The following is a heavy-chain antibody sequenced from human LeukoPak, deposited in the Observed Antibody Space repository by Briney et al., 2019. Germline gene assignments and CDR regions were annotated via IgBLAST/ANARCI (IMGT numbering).Heavy chain of an antibody. CDR3: AREGGGYGSGTHYYYYGMDV. CDR1: GFTFSSYG. V-gene: IGHV3-33*01. J-gene: IGHJ6*04. CDR2: IWYDGSNK. Sequence: GGSLRLSCAASGFTFSSYGMHWVRQAPGKGLEWVAVIWYDGSNKYYADSVKGRFTISRDNSKNTLYLQMNCLRAEDTAVYYCAREGGGYGSGTHYYYYGMDVWGKGTTVTVPS. D-gene: IGHD3-10*01.